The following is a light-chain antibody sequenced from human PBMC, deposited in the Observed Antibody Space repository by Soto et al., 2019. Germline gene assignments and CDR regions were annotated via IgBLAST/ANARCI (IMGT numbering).Light chain of an antibody. CDR3: QQSYSTPPIT. CDR1: QSISNY. CDR2: AAS. V-gene: IGKV1-39*01. Sequence: DIQMTQSPSSLSASVGDRVTITCRASQSISNYLNWYQQKPGKAPKLLIYAASSLQSGVPSRFSGSGSGTDFTLTISSLQPEDFATYYCQQSYSTPPITFGQGTRRR. J-gene: IGKJ5*01.